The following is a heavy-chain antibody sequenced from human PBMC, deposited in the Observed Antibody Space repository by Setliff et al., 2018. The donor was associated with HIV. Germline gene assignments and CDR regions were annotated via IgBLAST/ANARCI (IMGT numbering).Heavy chain of an antibody. CDR2: LYFSGRT. J-gene: IGHJ4*02. V-gene: IGHV4-59*04. Sequence: PSETLSLTCTVSGGSISSYYWSWIRQPPGKGLEWIGTLYFSGRTYYSPSLKSRVAMSVDKSKNQFSLKLKSVTVADTALYFCARGGSLNDYWGQGTLVTVSS. D-gene: IGHD1-26*01. CDR1: GGSISSYY. CDR3: ARGGSLNDY.